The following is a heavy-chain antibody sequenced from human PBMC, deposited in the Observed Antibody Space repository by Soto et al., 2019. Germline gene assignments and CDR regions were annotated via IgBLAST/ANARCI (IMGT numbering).Heavy chain of an antibody. D-gene: IGHD5-12*01. J-gene: IGHJ2*01. CDR2: IKSKTDGGTT. CDR3: TTDSDDIVATPYWYFDL. CDR1: GFTFSNAW. Sequence: EVQLVESGGGLVKPGGSLRLSCAASGFTFSNAWMNWVRQAPGKGLEWVGRIKSKTDGGTTDYAAPVKGRFTISRDDSKNTLYLQMNSLKTEDTAVYYCTTDSDDIVATPYWYFDLWGRGTLVTVSS. V-gene: IGHV3-15*07.